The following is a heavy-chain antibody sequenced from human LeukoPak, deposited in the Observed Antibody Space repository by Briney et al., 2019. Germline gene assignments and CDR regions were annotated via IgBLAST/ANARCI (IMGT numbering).Heavy chain of an antibody. J-gene: IGHJ4*02. Sequence: GGSLRLSCAASGFTFTRYRMTWVRQAPGKGLEWVANIKEDGSERYYVDSVDGRFTISSDNAKNSLFLQMNSLRDDDTAVYSCARSESTMTPWSMDYWGQGALVMVSS. V-gene: IGHV3-7*01. CDR1: GFTFTRYR. CDR2: IKEDGSER. D-gene: IGHD4-17*01. CDR3: ARSESTMTPWSMDY.